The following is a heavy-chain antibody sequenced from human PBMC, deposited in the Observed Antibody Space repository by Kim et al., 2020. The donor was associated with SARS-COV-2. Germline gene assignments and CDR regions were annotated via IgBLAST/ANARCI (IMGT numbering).Heavy chain of an antibody. V-gene: IGHV4-59*01. Sequence: SRVTVSVDTSKNQFSLKLSSVTAADTAVYYCARDSLGYCTNGICQRALDIWGQGTMVTVSS. D-gene: IGHD2-8*01. J-gene: IGHJ3*02. CDR3: ARDSLGYCTNGICQRALDI.